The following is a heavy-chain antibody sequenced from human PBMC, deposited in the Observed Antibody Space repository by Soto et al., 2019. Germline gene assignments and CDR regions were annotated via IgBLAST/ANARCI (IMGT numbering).Heavy chain of an antibody. V-gene: IGHV4-4*02. CDR2: VYHTGDT. CDR3: TRDASRDTSARAWFDP. D-gene: IGHD2-2*01. CDR1: GGTVASSHG. J-gene: IGHJ5*02. Sequence: SETLSLTCGVSGGTVASSHGWSWVRQSPGGGVEWIGNVYHTGDTNFNPALQSRVTISVDKSNNQFSLRLNSLTAADTAVYYCTRDASRDTSARAWFDPWGPGTLVTVSS.